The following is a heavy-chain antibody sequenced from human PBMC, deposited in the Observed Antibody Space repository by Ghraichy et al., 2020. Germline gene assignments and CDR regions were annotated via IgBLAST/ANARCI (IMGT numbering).Heavy chain of an antibody. J-gene: IGHJ3*01. CDR2: IDWDDDK. CDR3: ARTLDNNDYDGFDV. D-gene: IGHD4-11*01. Sequence: SGPTLVKPTQTLTLTCSFSGFSLTASGMCVSWIRQTPGKAPEWLALIDWDDDKYYTASLRTRLTISKDTSRNQVVLTLTNMDPADTGTYYCARTLDNNDYDGFDVWGQGTVVTVSS. CDR1: GFSLTASGMC. V-gene: IGHV2-70*01.